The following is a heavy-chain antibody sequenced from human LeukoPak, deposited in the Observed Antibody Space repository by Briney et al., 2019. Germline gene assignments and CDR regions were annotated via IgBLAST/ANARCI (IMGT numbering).Heavy chain of an antibody. D-gene: IGHD1-26*01. V-gene: IGHV3-48*01. CDR2: ISSSSSTI. CDR3: ARDRRGSGSSFFDY. Sequence: GGSLRLSCAASGFTFSSYSMSWVRQAPGKGLEWVSYISSSSSTIYYADSVKGRFTISRDNAKNSLYLQMNSPRAEDTAVYYCARDRRGSGSSFFDYWGQGTLVTVSS. CDR1: GFTFSSYS. J-gene: IGHJ4*02.